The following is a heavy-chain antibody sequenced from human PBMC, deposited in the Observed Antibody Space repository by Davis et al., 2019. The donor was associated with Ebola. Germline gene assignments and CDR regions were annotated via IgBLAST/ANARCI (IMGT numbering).Heavy chain of an antibody. J-gene: IGHJ6*03. Sequence: ASVKVSCEASGYTFTGYYMHWVRQAPGQGLEWMGWLDPNTGGTNYAQKFQGRVAMTRDTSISTAYMEVSSLRSDDTAVYYCAKEEGDYVNYFYYFYMDVWGKGTTVTGSS. CDR1: GYTFTGYY. CDR3: AKEEGDYVNYFYYFYMDV. V-gene: IGHV1-2*02. D-gene: IGHD4-17*01. CDR2: LDPNTGGT.